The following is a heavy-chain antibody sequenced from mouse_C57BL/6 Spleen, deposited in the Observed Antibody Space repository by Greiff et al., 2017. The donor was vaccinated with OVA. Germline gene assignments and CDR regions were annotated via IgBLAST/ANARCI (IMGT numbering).Heavy chain of an antibody. J-gene: IGHJ1*03. CDR3: ARKSYYSEGHWYFDV. Sequence: QVQLKQSGPGLVAPSQSLSITCTVSGFSLTSYAISWVRQPPGKGLEWLGVIWTGGGTNYNSAHKSRLSISKDNSKSQVFLKMNSLQTDDTARYYCARKSYYSEGHWYFDVWGTGTTVTVSS. CDR1: GFSLTSYA. V-gene: IGHV2-9-1*01. CDR2: IWTGGGT. D-gene: IGHD2-12*01.